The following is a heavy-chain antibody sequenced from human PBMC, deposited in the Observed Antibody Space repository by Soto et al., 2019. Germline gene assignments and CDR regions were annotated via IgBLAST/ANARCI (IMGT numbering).Heavy chain of an antibody. CDR2: INPNSGGT. Sequence: ASVKVSCKASGYTFTGYYMHWVRQAPGQGLEWMGWINPNSGGTNYAQKFQGWVTMTRDTSISTAYMELSRLRSDDTAVYYCAREKDSSSWYPPFFVASGMDVWGQGTTVTVSS. V-gene: IGHV1-2*04. D-gene: IGHD6-13*01. J-gene: IGHJ6*02. CDR3: AREKDSSSWYPPFFVASGMDV. CDR1: GYTFTGYY.